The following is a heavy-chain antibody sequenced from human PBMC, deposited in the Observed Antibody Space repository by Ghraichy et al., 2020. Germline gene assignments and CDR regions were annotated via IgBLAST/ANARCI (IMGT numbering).Heavy chain of an antibody. CDR1: GFTFSASW. CDR3: ARGGGNFDL. CDR2: IKQDGSAQ. J-gene: IGHJ4*02. Sequence: GGSLRLSCAASGFTFSASWMSWVRQVPGKGLEWVANIKQDGSAQNYVDSVRGRFTISRDKAKSSLFLQMDSLRVEDTALYYCARGGGNFDLWGQGSLVTVSS. D-gene: IGHD4-23*01. V-gene: IGHV3-7*01.